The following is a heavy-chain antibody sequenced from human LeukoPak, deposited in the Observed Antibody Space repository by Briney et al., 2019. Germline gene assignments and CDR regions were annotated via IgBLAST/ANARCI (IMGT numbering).Heavy chain of an antibody. J-gene: IGHJ4*02. CDR1: GFTFSSYS. CDR2: ISSSSSYI. Sequence: KPGGSLRLSCAASGFTFSSYSMNWVRQAPGKGLEWVSSISSSSSYIYYADSVKGRFTISRDNAKNSLYLQMNSLRAEDTAVYYCARGVSYYDSSGYPSAGYWGQGTLVTVSS. CDR3: ARGVSYYDSSGYPSAGY. D-gene: IGHD3-22*01. V-gene: IGHV3-21*01.